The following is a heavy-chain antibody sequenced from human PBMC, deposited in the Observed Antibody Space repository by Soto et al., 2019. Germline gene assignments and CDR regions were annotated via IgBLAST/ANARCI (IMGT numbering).Heavy chain of an antibody. CDR3: AKDQWVYYDILTGYYSPSPHFDY. CDR2: ISGSGGST. D-gene: IGHD3-9*01. Sequence: GGSLRVSCAASGFTFSNYAMSWVRQAPGKGLEWVSAISGSGGSTYYADSVKGRFTISRDNSKNTLYLQMNSLRAEDTAVYYCAKDQWVYYDILTGYYSPSPHFDYWGQGTLVTVSS. CDR1: GFTFSNYA. V-gene: IGHV3-23*01. J-gene: IGHJ4*02.